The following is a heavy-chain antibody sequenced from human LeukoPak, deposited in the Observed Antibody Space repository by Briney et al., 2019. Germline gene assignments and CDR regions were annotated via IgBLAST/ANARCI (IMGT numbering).Heavy chain of an antibody. J-gene: IGHJ4*02. Sequence: GGSLRLSCAASGFTFSNYAMSRVRQAPGKGLEWLSYIGGSNSPIYYSDSVKGRFTISRDNAKNSLFLHMDSLRDEDTAVYYCARDGFGDFPLGASKVGDYWGQGTLVTVSS. D-gene: IGHD4-17*01. CDR3: ARDGFGDFPLGASKVGDY. V-gene: IGHV3-48*02. CDR2: IGGSNSPI. CDR1: GFTFSNYA.